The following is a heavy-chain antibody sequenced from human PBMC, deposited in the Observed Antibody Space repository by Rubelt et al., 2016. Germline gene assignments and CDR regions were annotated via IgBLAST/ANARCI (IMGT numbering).Heavy chain of an antibody. J-gene: IGHJ4*02. Sequence: KGLEWIGYISYNGRTSYNPSLQSRVTISVDTSKNQFSLNLSSVTAADTAVYYCARRPYCGGDCYFFDYWGQGSLVTVSS. CDR3: ARRPYCGGDCYFFDY. CDR2: ISYNGRT. D-gene: IGHD2-21*01. V-gene: IGHV4-39*01.